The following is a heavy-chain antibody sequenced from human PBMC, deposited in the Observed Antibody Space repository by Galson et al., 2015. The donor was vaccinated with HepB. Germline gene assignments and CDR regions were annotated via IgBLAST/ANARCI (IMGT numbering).Heavy chain of an antibody. Sequence: SLRLSCAASGFTVSRNYMSWVRQAPGKGLEWVSVIYSSGSTDYADSVKGRFTISRDKSTNTLFLQVNSLRAEDTAVYFCAKAWDMSVTVPRRPYYFDNWGQGTLVTVSS. CDR1: GFTVSRNY. CDR2: IYSSGST. CDR3: AKAWDMSVTVPRRPYYFDN. V-gene: IGHV3-53*01. J-gene: IGHJ4*02. D-gene: IGHD1-26*01.